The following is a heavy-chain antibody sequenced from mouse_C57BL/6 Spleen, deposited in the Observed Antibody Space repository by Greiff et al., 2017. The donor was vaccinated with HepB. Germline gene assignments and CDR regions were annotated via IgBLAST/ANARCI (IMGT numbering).Heavy chain of an antibody. CDR2: IYPGSGST. CDR3: ARERRDYEGFDV. J-gene: IGHJ1*03. Sequence: QVQLQQSGAELVKPGASVKMSCKASGYTFTSYWITWVKQRPGQGLEWIGDIYPGSGSTNYNEKFKSKATLTVDTSSSTAYMQLSSLTSEDSAVYYCARERRDYEGFDVWGTGTTVTVSS. V-gene: IGHV1-55*01. D-gene: IGHD2-4*01. CDR1: GYTFTSYW.